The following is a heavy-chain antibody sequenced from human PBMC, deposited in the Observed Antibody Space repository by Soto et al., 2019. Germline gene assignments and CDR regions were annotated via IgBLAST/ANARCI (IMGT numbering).Heavy chain of an antibody. J-gene: IGHJ4*02. CDR1: GYTFTGYD. CDR2: MNPDTGNT. Sequence: QVQLVQSGAEVKKPGASVKVSCKASGYTFTGYDINWVRQDTGQGLEWMGWMNPDTGNTVYAQKFQGRVTMTRETSISTAYMELSSLRSEDTAVYYCARGEWVGTVWGQGTLVTVSS. CDR3: ARGEWVGTV. D-gene: IGHD6-19*01. V-gene: IGHV1-8*01.